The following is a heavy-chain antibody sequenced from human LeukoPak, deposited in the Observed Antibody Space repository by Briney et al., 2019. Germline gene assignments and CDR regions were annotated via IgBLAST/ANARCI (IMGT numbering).Heavy chain of an antibody. CDR1: GGSISSGGYY. D-gene: IGHD5-18*01. CDR3: ARSYSYGYYYYYGMDV. J-gene: IGHJ6*04. V-gene: IGHV4-31*03. CDR2: IYYSGGT. Sequence: SQTLSLTCTVSGGSISSGGYYWSWIRQHPGKGLEWIGYIYYSGGTYYNPSLKSRVTISVDTSKNQFSLKLSSVTAADTAVYYCARSYSYGYYYYYGMDVWGKGTTVTVSS.